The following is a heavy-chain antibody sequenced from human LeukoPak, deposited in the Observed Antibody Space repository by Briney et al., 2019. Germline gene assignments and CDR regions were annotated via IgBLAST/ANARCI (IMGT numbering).Heavy chain of an antibody. J-gene: IGHJ4*02. V-gene: IGHV3-9*01. Sequence: PGGSLRLSCAASGFTFDDYAMHWVRQAPGKGLEWVSGISWNSGSIGYADSVKGRFTISRDNAKNSLYLQMKSLRAEDTALYYWAQGPYSSSWYYCDAWGQGTLATESS. D-gene: IGHD6-13*01. CDR1: GFTFDDYA. CDR3: AQGPYSSSWYYCDA. CDR2: ISWNSGSI.